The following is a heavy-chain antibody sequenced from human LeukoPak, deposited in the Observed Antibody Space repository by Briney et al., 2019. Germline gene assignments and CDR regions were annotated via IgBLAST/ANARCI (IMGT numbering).Heavy chain of an antibody. D-gene: IGHD6-19*01. J-gene: IGHJ4*02. Sequence: SETLSLTCSVSGGSITSGSFYWGWIRQPPGKGLEWIGSIYYSGSTYYNPSLKSRVTISVDTSRNHFSLKLNSVTATDTAVYFCGRQKRPVAGYPAEIDYWGQGTLVSVSS. CDR1: GGSITSGSFY. CDR2: IYYSGST. CDR3: GRQKRPVAGYPAEIDY. V-gene: IGHV4-39*01.